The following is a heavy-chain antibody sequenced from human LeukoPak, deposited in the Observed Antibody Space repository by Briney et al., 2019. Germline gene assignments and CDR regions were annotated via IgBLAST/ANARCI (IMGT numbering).Heavy chain of an antibody. Sequence: GGSLRLSCTVSGFTFSGSSMHWLRQAPGQGLEWVATISYDGNSEYYRDSVKGRFAVSRVNSKNTLYLQMQSLRHEDTAVYYCAREYYYDETPDYWGQGTLVTVSS. CDR1: GFTFSGSS. CDR2: ISYDGNSE. CDR3: AREYYYDETPDY. J-gene: IGHJ4*02. D-gene: IGHD3-22*01. V-gene: IGHV3-30*09.